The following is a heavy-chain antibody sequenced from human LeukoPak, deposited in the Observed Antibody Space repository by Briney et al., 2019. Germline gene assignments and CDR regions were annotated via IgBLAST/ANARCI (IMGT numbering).Heavy chain of an antibody. D-gene: IGHD1-14*01. CDR2: IHNSGRT. CDR3: ARHGTISSESYFDY. V-gene: IGHV4-59*08. J-gene: IGHJ4*02. Sequence: SETLSLTCSVSGGTVSSYYWSWIRQSPGKGLEWIGYIHNSGRTNYNPSLKSRVTGFVDTSKNQVSLRLSSVTAADTAVYCCARHGTISSESYFDYWGQGALVTVSS. CDR1: GGTVSSYY.